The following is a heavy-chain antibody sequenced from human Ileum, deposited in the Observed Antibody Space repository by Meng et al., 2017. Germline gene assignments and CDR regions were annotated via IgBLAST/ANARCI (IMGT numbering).Heavy chain of an antibody. Sequence: QVQLQESGPGLVKPSQTLSLTGTVSGGSISSGDYYWSWIRQPPGKGLEWIGYSYYDGSSYYNPSLKSRPIISLDASKSQFSLRLTSMTAADTAIYYCTRGGFGYSVPFDFWGQGTLVTVSS. CDR1: GGSISSGDYY. CDR2: SYYDGSS. V-gene: IGHV4-30-4*01. J-gene: IGHJ4*02. CDR3: TRGGFGYSVPFDF. D-gene: IGHD5/OR15-5a*01.